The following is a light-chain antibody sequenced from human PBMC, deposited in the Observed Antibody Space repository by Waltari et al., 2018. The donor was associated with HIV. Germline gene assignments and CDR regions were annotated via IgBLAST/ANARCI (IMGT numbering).Light chain of an antibody. CDR2: RNN. CDR1: SSNIGSNY. V-gene: IGLV1-47*01. CDR3: ATWDDTLNGPI. Sequence: QSVLTQPPSASGTPGQRVTISCSGSSSNIGSNYVYWYQQLPGTAPKLLIYRNNQRPSGVPDRFSGSKSGTSASLAISGLQSEDEANYHCATWDDTLNGPIFGGGTKLTVL. J-gene: IGLJ2*01.